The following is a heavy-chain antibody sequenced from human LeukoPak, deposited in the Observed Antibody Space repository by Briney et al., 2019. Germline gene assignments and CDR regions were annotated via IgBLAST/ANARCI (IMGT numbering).Heavy chain of an antibody. CDR1: GFTFSTAW. CDR3: VRGGSAFDY. V-gene: IGHV3-15*01. CDR2: FKSKADGATT. Sequence: GGSLRLSCAASGFTFSTAWMSWVRQAPGKGLEWVGRFKSKADGATTDYAAPVQGRFTVSRDDSKNMVWLQMSRLKTEDTAIYYCVRGGSAFDYWGQGTLVTVSS. D-gene: IGHD2-15*01. J-gene: IGHJ4*02.